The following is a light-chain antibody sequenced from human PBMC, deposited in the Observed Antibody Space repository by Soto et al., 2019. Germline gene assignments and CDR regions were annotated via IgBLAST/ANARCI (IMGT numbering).Light chain of an antibody. CDR3: GTWDDTLNADI. CDR1: KSNIGNRF. Sequence: QSVLTQPPSVSAAPGQKVTVSCSGSKSNIGNRFVSWYQQHPGAAPKLLIYDNFKRPSQIPDRFSGSKSGTSATLAITGLQTGDEADYYCGTWDDTLNADIFGGGTKLTVL. J-gene: IGLJ2*01. V-gene: IGLV1-51*01. CDR2: DNF.